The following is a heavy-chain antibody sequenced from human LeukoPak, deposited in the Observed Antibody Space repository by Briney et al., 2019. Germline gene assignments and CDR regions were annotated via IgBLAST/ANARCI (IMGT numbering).Heavy chain of an antibody. D-gene: IGHD5-18*01. CDR3: ARDEDSYGQFDY. V-gene: IGHV3-33*01. CDR1: GFTFSSYG. Sequence: GRSLRLSCAASGFTFSSYGMHWVRQAPGKGLEWVAVIWYDGSNKYYADSVKGRFTISRDNSKDTLYLQMNSLRAEDTAVYYCARDEDSYGQFDYWAREPWSPSPQ. CDR2: IWYDGSNK. J-gene: IGHJ4*02.